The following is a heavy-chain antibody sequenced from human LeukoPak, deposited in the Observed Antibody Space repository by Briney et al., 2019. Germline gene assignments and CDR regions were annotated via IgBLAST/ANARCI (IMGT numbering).Heavy chain of an antibody. CDR2: IYYSGST. J-gene: IGHJ6*02. CDR1: GGSISSSSYY. CDR3: ARDGDTYNWNTYGMDV. Sequence: PSETLALTCTVSGGSISSSSYYWGWIRQPPGKGLEWIRSIYYSGSTNYNPSLKSRVTMSVDTSKHQFSLKLSSVTAADTAVYYCARDGDTYNWNTYGMDVWGQGTTVTVSS. D-gene: IGHD1/OR15-1a*01. V-gene: IGHV4-39*07.